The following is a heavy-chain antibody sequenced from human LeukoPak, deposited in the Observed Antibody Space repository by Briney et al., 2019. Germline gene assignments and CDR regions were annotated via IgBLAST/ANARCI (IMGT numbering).Heavy chain of an antibody. CDR2: IYYSGST. Sequence: SETLSLTCTVSGGSISSGDYYWSWIRQPPGKGLEWIGYIYYSGSTYYNPSLKSRVTISVDTSKNQFSLKLSSVTAADTAVYYCARVEMATRGYYFDYWGQGTLVTVSS. V-gene: IGHV4-30-4*02. CDR1: GGSISSGDYY. CDR3: ARVEMATRGYYFDY. J-gene: IGHJ4*02. D-gene: IGHD5-24*01.